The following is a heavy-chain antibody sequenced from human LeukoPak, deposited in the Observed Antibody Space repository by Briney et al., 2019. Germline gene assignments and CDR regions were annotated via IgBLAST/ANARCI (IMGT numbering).Heavy chain of an antibody. Sequence: GRSLRLSCAASGFTCSSYAMSWVRQAPGKGLEWVSAISGSGGSTYYADSVKGRFTISRDNSKNTLYLQMNSLRAEDTAVYYCAKGAYSGYSSFDYWGQGTLVTVSS. D-gene: IGHD5-12*01. J-gene: IGHJ4*02. CDR3: AKGAYSGYSSFDY. CDR2: ISGSGGST. V-gene: IGHV3-23*01. CDR1: GFTCSSYA.